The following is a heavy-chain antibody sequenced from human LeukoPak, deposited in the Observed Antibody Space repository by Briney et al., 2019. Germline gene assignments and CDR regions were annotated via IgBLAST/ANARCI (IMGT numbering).Heavy chain of an antibody. D-gene: IGHD3-22*01. J-gene: IGHJ4*02. CDR1: GGSISSYY. CDR2: IYYSGST. CDR3: ARVTDLIVVVNTYYFDY. V-gene: IGHV4-59*08. Sequence: SETLSLTCTVSGGSISSYYWSWIRQPPGKGLEWIGYIYYSGSTNYNPSLKSRVTISVDTSKNQFSLKLSSVTAADTAVYYCARVTDLIVVVNTYYFDYWGQGTLVTVSS.